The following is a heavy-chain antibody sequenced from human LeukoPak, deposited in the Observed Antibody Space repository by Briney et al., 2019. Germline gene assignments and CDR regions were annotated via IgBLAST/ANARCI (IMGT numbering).Heavy chain of an antibody. CDR1: GYTFTSYD. CDR2: MNPNSGNT. CDR3: ARVYSRRSSGYYYADY. J-gene: IGHJ4*02. V-gene: IGHV1-8*01. D-gene: IGHD3-22*01. Sequence: EASVKVSCKASGYTFTSYDINWVRQAPGQGLEWMGWMNPNSGNTGYAQKFQGRVTMTRNTSINTAYMELGSLRSEDTAVYYCARVYSRRSSGYYYADYWGQGTLVTVSS.